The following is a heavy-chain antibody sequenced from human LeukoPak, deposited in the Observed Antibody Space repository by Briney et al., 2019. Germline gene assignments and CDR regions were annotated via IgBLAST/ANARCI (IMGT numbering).Heavy chain of an antibody. CDR2: IYHSGST. J-gene: IGHJ6*03. D-gene: IGHD3-3*01. CDR3: ARVGYYDFWSGYPLYYYYYMDV. V-gene: IGHV4-4*02. Sequence: PSGTLFLTCAVSGGSISSSNWWSWVRQPPGKGLEWIGEIYHSGSTNYNPSLKSRVTISVDKSKNQFSLKLSSVTAADTAVYYCARVGYYDFWSGYPLYYYYYMDVWGKGTTVTVSS. CDR1: GGSISSSNW.